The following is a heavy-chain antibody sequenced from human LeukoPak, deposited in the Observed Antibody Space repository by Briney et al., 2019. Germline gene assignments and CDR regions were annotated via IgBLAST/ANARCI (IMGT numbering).Heavy chain of an antibody. CDR2: ISRSSSYR. Sequence: PGESLRLSCAASGFTFSSYSMNWVPQAPGKGLEWVSSISRSSSYRYYADSVKGRFTISRDNAKNSLYLQMNSLRAEDTAVYYCARALPSSLYYFDSWGQGTLVTVSS. J-gene: IGHJ4*02. V-gene: IGHV3-21*01. CDR3: ARALPSSLYYFDS. CDR1: GFTFSSYS. D-gene: IGHD6-13*01.